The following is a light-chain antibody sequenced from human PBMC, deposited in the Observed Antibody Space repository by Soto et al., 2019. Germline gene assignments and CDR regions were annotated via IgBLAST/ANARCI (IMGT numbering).Light chain of an antibody. CDR2: GVS. V-gene: IGKV3-20*01. Sequence: EIVLTQSPGTLSLSPGERATLSCRASQIITSSFLAWYQQKPGQAPRLLIYGVSSRAAGIPDRFSGSGSGSDFTLTINRLEPEDFAVYYCQQYGNSPLPFGPGTKVDIK. CDR1: QIITSSF. CDR3: QQYGNSPLP. J-gene: IGKJ3*01.